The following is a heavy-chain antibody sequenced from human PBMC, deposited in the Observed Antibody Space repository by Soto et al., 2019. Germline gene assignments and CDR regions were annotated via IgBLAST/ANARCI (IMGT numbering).Heavy chain of an antibody. Sequence: GGSLRLSCAASGFTFSDYYMSWIRQAPGKGLEWVSYISNSGNTIYYADSVKGRFTISRDNAKNSLHLQMNSLRAEDTAVYYCARDRSSLNSVHDSGLDYWGQGSLVTVSS. J-gene: IGHJ4*02. V-gene: IGHV3-11*01. CDR1: GFTFSDYY. CDR2: ISNSGNTI. D-gene: IGHD1-1*01. CDR3: ARDRSSLNSVHDSGLDY.